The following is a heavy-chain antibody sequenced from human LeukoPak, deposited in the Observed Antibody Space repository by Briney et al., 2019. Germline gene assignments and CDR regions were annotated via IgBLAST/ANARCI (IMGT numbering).Heavy chain of an antibody. CDR1: GFTFSGSA. CDR2: IRSKANSYAT. J-gene: IGHJ6*02. Sequence: GGPLKLSCAASGFTFSGSAMHWVRQASGKGLEWVGRIRSKANSYATAYAASVKGRFTISRDDSKNTAYLQMNSLKTEDTAVYYCTSVPGIAAAGTISHYYGMDVWGQGTTVTVSS. D-gene: IGHD6-13*01. V-gene: IGHV3-73*01. CDR3: TSVPGIAAAGTISHYYGMDV.